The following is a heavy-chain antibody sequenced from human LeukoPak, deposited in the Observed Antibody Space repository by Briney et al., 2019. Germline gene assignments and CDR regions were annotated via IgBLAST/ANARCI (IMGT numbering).Heavy chain of an antibody. Sequence: PSETLSLTCTVSGGSVSPVSGDSINSYYWSWIRQPPGKGLEWIGFMSYIGSANYNPSLESRVTISVDTSKNQFSLKLSSVTAADTAVYYCARHVKQLLRYMDVWGKGTTVTVSS. D-gene: IGHD2-2*01. CDR2: MSYIGSA. CDR1: GGSVSPVSGDSINSYY. V-gene: IGHV4-59*08. CDR3: ARHVKQLLRYMDV. J-gene: IGHJ6*03.